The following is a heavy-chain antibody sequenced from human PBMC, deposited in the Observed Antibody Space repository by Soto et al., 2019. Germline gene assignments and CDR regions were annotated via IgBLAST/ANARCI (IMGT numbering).Heavy chain of an antibody. CDR3: ARGPMVRGVIGYFGMDV. D-gene: IGHD3-10*01. Sequence: ASVKVSCKASGYTFTTYYMHWVRQAPGQGLEWMGIINPSGGSTSYAQKFQGRVTVTRDTSTSTVYMELSSLRSEDTAVYYCARGPMVRGVIGYFGMDVWGQGTTVTVSS. CDR1: GYTFTTYY. J-gene: IGHJ6*02. V-gene: IGHV1-46*03. CDR2: INPSGGST.